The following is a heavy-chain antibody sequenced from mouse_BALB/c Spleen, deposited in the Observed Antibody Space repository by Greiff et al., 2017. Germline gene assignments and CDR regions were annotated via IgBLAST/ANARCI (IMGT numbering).Heavy chain of an antibody. Sequence: QVQLQQSGAELVRPGVSVKISCKGSGYTFTDYAMHWVKQSHAKSLEWIGVISTYYGDASYNQKFKGKATMTVDKSSSTAYMQLKSLTSEDSAVYYCAREGFAYWGQGTLVTVSA. J-gene: IGHJ3*01. CDR3: AREGFAY. V-gene: IGHV1S137*01. CDR1: GYTFTDYA. CDR2: ISTYYGDA.